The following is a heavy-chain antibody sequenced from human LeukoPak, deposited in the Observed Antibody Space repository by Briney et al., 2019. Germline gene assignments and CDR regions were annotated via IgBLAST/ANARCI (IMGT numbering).Heavy chain of an antibody. Sequence: PSETLSLTCTVSGGSISSYYWSWIRQPPGKGLEWTGYIYYSGGTNYNPSLKSRVTISVDTSKNQFSLKLSSVTAADTAVYYCAREDYGDSKFDPWGQGTLVTVSS. CDR1: GGSISSYY. CDR2: IYYSGGT. V-gene: IGHV4-59*01. D-gene: IGHD4-17*01. J-gene: IGHJ5*02. CDR3: AREDYGDSKFDP.